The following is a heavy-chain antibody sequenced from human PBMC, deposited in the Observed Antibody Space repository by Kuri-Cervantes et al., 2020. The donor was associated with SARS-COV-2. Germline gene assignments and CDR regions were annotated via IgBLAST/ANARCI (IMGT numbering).Heavy chain of an antibody. CDR1: GFTFSSYA. CDR3: AKICRRATVTTLDFDL. V-gene: IGHV3-30-3*02. J-gene: IGHJ2*01. Sequence: GGSLRLSCAASGFTFSSYAMHWVRQAPGKWLEWVAVISYDGSNKYYADSVKGRFTISRDNSKNTLYLQMNSLRAEDTAVYYCAKICRRATVTTLDFDLWGRGTLVTVSS. D-gene: IGHD4-17*01. CDR2: ISYDGSNK.